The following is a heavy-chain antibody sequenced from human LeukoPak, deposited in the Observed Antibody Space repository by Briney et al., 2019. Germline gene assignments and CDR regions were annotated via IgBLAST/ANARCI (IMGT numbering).Heavy chain of an antibody. V-gene: IGHV4-39*01. CDR1: GGSISSSSYY. J-gene: IGHJ4*02. Sequence: SETLSLTCTVTGGSISSSSYYWGWIRQPPGKGLEGIGSINYSGSTYYNPSLKSRVTISLNTSKNHFSLKLSSVTAADTAVYYCARHQFPSRPYYFAYWGQGTLVTVSS. CDR3: ARHQFPSRPYYFAY. CDR2: INYSGST. D-gene: IGHD6-13*01.